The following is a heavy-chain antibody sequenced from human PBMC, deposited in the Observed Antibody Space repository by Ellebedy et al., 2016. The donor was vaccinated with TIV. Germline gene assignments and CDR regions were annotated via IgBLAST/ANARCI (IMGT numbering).Heavy chain of an antibody. J-gene: IGHJ4*02. CDR3: AGVRDGSRPFDY. Sequence: MPSETLSLTCTVSGDSIRSYYWNWIRQSPGKGLEWIGYVFHTGITDYNPSLKSRVTLSVDTSKNQLSLRLNSVTAADTAVYYGAGVRDGSRPFDYWGQGTLVTVSS. V-gene: IGHV4-59*01. CDR2: VFHTGIT. CDR1: GDSIRSYY. D-gene: IGHD6-13*01.